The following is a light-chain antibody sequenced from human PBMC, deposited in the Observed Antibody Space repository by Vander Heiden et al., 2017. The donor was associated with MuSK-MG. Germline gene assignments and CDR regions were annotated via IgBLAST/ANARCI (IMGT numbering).Light chain of an antibody. CDR1: QSVTNDY. Sequence: DIVLTQSPGTLSLSPGERATLSCRASQSVTNDYLAWYQQKPGQAVRLLIHGATSRATGIPDRFSGSGSGTDFALTISRLEPEDFAVYYCQQYGNSPPITFGGGTKVEVK. CDR3: QQYGNSPPIT. J-gene: IGKJ4*01. V-gene: IGKV3-20*01. CDR2: GAT.